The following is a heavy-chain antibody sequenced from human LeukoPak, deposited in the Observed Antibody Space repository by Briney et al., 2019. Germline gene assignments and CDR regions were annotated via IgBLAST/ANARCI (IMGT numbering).Heavy chain of an antibody. Sequence: QPGGSLRLSCAASGFTFSSYWMHWVRQARGKGLVWVSRINSDGSSTSYADSVKGRFTISRDNAKNTLYLQMNSLRAEDTAVYYCAGSVDYDILTGLDYWGQGTLVTVSS. CDR2: INSDGSST. D-gene: IGHD3-9*01. CDR1: GFTFSSYW. CDR3: AGSVDYDILTGLDY. J-gene: IGHJ4*02. V-gene: IGHV3-74*01.